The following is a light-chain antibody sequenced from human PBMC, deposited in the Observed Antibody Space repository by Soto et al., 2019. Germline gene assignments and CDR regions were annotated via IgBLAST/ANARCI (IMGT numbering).Light chain of an antibody. Sequence: EVVLTQSPATLSVSPGEGATLSCRASQSVNLYLAWYQQKPGQAPRVIIYGVSTRATGVPGRFSGSGSGTEFTLTISTLQSEDFGVYYCQQYNNWPITFGQGTRLESK. V-gene: IGKV3-15*01. CDR2: GVS. CDR1: QSVNLY. CDR3: QQYNNWPIT. J-gene: IGKJ5*01.